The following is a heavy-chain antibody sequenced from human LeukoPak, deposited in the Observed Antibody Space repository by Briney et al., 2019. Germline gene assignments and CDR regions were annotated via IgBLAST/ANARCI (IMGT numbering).Heavy chain of an antibody. D-gene: IGHD6-19*01. V-gene: IGHV3-23*01. CDR2: ISGSGGRT. J-gene: IGHJ4*02. CDR3: AKAGGWYNFDY. CDR1: GFTFSSYA. Sequence: HSGGSLRLSCAASGFTFSSYAMSWVRQAPGKGLEWVSAISGSGGRTYYADYVKGRFTISRDNSKNTLYLQMNSLRAEDTAVYYCAKAGGWYNFDYWGQGTLVTVSS.